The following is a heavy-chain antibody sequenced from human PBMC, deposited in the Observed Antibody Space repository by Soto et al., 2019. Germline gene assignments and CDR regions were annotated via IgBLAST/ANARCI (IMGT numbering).Heavy chain of an antibody. Sequence: SETLSLTCTVSGGSISSYYWSWIRQPPGKGLEWIGYIYYSGSTNYNPSLKSRVTISVDTSKNQFSPKLSSVTAADTAVYYCARLRYSSSWYYFDYWGQGTLVTVSS. CDR3: ARLRYSSSWYYFDY. V-gene: IGHV4-59*08. CDR2: IYYSGST. J-gene: IGHJ4*02. CDR1: GGSISSYY. D-gene: IGHD6-13*01.